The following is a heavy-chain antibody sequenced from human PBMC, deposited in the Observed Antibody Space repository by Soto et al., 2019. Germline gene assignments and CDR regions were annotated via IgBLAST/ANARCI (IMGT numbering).Heavy chain of an antibody. CDR1: GFSFSDSA. V-gene: IGHV3-73*01. J-gene: IGHJ4*02. D-gene: IGHD2-21*01. Sequence: GGSQRLSCTASGFSFSDSAIQWVRQASGKGLEWVGRIRSKANDYATAYAASVKGRFTISRDDSKNTAYLQMNSLKTEDTAVYYCVRHVGETYFDYWGQGT. CDR2: IRSKANDYAT. CDR3: VRHVGETYFDY.